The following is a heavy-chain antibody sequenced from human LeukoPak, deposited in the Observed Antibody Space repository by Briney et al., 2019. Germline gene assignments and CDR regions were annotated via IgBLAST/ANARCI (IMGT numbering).Heavy chain of an antibody. J-gene: IGHJ4*02. CDR3: AKVATWTYFDS. CDR2: IDDRAETT. D-gene: IGHD3/OR15-3a*01. Sequence: PGGSLRLSCAASGFTFRSSAMSWVRQAPGKGLGWVSAIDDRAETTYYADSVKGRFTISRDNSKNTLYLQLTSLRVDGTAVYYCAKVATWTYFDSWGQGTLVTVSS. CDR1: GFTFRSSA. V-gene: IGHV3-23*01.